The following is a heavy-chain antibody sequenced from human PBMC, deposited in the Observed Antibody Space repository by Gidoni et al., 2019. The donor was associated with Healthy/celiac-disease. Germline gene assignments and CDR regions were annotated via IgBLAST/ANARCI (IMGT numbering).Heavy chain of an antibody. V-gene: IGHV1-46*01. D-gene: IGHD3-22*01. CDR3: ARGGYYYDSSGYYMGDY. CDR1: GYTFTSYY. CDR2: INPSGGST. Sequence: QVQLVQSGAEVKKPGASVKVSCKASGYTFTSYYMHWVRQAPGQGLEWMGIINPSGGSTNYAQKFQGRVTMTRDTSTSTVYMELSSLRSEDTAVYYCARGGYYYDSSGYYMGDYWGQGTLVTVSS. J-gene: IGHJ4*02.